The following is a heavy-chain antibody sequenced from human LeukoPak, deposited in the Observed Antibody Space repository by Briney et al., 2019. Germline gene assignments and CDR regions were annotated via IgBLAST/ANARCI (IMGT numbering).Heavy chain of an antibody. Sequence: GGSLRLSCAASGFTFSNAWMSWVRQAPGKGLEWVAVISYDGSNKYYADSVKGRFTISRDNSKNTLYLQMNSLRVEDTAVYYCARDLNWAGYWGQGTLVTVSS. V-gene: IGHV3-30*03. CDR2: ISYDGSNK. D-gene: IGHD3-10*01. CDR3: ARDLNWAGY. J-gene: IGHJ4*02. CDR1: GFTFSNAW.